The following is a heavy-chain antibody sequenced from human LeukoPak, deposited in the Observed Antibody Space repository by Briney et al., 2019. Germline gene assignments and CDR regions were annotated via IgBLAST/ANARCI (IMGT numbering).Heavy chain of an antibody. CDR1: GGSISSYY. CDR3: ARATCYDFWSGYPWWFGP. V-gene: IGHV4-59*01. CDR2: IYYSGST. D-gene: IGHD3-3*01. J-gene: IGHJ5*02. Sequence: SETLSLTCTVSGGSISSYYWSWIRQPPGKGLEWIGYIYYSGSTNYNPSLKSRVTISVDTSKNQFSLKLSSVTAADTAVYYCARATCYDFWSGYPWWFGPWGQGTLVTVSS.